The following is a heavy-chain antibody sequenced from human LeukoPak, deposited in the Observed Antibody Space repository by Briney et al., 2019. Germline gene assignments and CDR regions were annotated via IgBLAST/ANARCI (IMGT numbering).Heavy chain of an antibody. CDR3: AREPAAGSGNY. D-gene: IGHD3-10*01. CDR1: GDSISRGNYY. Sequence: PSETLSLTCTVSGDSISRGNYYWSWIRQPAGKVLEWIGRIYTSGSTNYNPSLKSRVTISVDTSKNQFSLRLSCVTAADPAVYYCAREPAAGSGNYWGQGTLVTVSS. V-gene: IGHV4-61*02. CDR2: IYTSGST. J-gene: IGHJ4*02.